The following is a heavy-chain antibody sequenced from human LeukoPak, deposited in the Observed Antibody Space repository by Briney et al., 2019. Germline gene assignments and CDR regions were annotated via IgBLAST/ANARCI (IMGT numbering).Heavy chain of an antibody. CDR2: FDPEDGET. CDR3: ATDTGLLNYYGSGSYWY. D-gene: IGHD3-10*01. V-gene: IGHV1-24*01. Sequence: ASVKVSCKISGYTLTELSMHWVRQAPGKGLEWMGGFDPEDGETIYAQKFQGRVTMTEDTSTDTAYMELSSLRSEDTAVYYCATDTGLLNYYGSGSYWYWGQGTLVTVSS. J-gene: IGHJ4*02. CDR1: GYTLTELS.